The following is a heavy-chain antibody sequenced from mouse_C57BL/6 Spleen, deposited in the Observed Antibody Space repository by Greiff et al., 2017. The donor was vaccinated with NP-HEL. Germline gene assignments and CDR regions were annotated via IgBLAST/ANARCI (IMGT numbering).Heavy chain of an antibody. D-gene: IGHD1-1*01. CDR1: GFTFSSYA. J-gene: IGHJ2*01. CDR3: AREGSTVVASFDY. Sequence: VQLKESGGGLVKPGGSLKLSCAASGFTFSSYAMSWVRQTPEKRLEWVATISDGGSYTNYPDNVKGRFTISRDNAKNNLYLQMSHLKSEDTAMYYCAREGSTVVASFDYWGQGTTLTVSS. CDR2: ISDGGSYT. V-gene: IGHV5-4*01.